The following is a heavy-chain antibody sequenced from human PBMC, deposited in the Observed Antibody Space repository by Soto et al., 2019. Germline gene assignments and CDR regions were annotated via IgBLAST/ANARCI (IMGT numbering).Heavy chain of an antibody. CDR3: ARVSGYDSGYFDY. D-gene: IGHD3-22*01. V-gene: IGHV4-59*01. CDR2: IYYSGIT. CDR1: GGSISSYY. Sequence: SETLSLTCTVSGGSISSYYWSWIRQPPGKGLEWIGYIYYSGITNYNPSLKSRVTISVDTSKNQFSLRLSSVTAADTAVYYCARVSGYDSGYFDYWGQGTLVTVS. J-gene: IGHJ4*02.